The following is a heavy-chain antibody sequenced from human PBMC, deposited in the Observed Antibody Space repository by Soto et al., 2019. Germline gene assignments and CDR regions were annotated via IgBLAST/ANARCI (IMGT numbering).Heavy chain of an antibody. Sequence: QITLKESGPTLMSPTQTLTLTCSFSGFSLSTDGVGIGWIRQPPGKGLEWLALIFWDGDRRHNPSLKSRLTITTDTSKTQVVLTMPNMDPVDTATYYSAHSLRRASCGGGNCYFFDFWGQGTPVTVSS. J-gene: IGHJ4*02. CDR2: IFWDGDR. CDR3: AHSLRRASCGGGNCYFFDF. D-gene: IGHD2-21*01. V-gene: IGHV2-5*02. CDR1: GFSLSTDGVG.